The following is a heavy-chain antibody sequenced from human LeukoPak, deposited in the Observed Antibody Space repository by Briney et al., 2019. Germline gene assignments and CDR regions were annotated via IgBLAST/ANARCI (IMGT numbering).Heavy chain of an antibody. J-gene: IGHJ4*02. Sequence: SETPSLTCTVSGGSISSGGYYWSWIRQPPGKGLQWIGYISHSGSTYYNPSLKSRVTISVDRSKNQFSLKLSSVTAADTAVYYCARTTSIAARHIDYWGQGTLVTVSS. CDR2: ISHSGST. D-gene: IGHD6-6*01. CDR3: ARTTSIAARHIDY. V-gene: IGHV4-30-2*01. CDR1: GGSISSGGYY.